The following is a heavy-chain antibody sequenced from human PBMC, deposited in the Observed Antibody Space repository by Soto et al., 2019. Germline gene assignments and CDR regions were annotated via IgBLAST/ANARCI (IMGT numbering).Heavy chain of an antibody. CDR3: ARAQFYSGSGNYYNLMFDP. D-gene: IGHD3-10*01. V-gene: IGHV4-30-2*01. CDR2: IYHSGTT. CDR1: GGSVSAAGYS. Sequence: KPSETLSLTCAVSGGSVSAAGYSWSWIRQPPGGGLEWIGYIYHSGTTLYNPSLKTRLTISLDRSNNRFSLTPTSMTAADTAVYYCARAQFYSGSGNYYNLMFDPCGQVTQFTV. J-gene: IGHJ5*02.